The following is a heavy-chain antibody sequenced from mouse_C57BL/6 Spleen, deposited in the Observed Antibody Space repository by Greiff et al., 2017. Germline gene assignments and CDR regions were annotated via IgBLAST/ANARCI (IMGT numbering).Heavy chain of an antibody. CDR3: TRRGTGSYRVYYYAMDD. Sequence: QVQLQQSGAELVRPGASVTLSCKASGYTFTDYEMHWVKQTPVHGLEWIGAIDPETGGTAYNQKFKGKAILTADKSYSTAYMELRSLTSEDSAVDYCTRRGTGSYRVYYYAMDDWGQGTSVTVSS. D-gene: IGHD1-1*01. J-gene: IGHJ4*01. CDR2: IDPETGGT. CDR1: GYTFTDYE. V-gene: IGHV1-15*01.